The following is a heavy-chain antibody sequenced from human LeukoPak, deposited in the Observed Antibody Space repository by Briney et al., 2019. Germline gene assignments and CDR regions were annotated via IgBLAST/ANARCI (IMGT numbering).Heavy chain of an antibody. J-gene: IGHJ4*02. CDR3: AKRGIMIRGIFIIGFHKEAYYYDC. Sequence: GGSLRLSCAASGLTFSNYAMSWVRQAPGKGLEWVSGISDSGGSTYYADSVKGRFIISRDNSKNTLYLQMNSLRAEDTAVYYCAKRGIMIRGIFIIGFHKEAYYYDCWGQGTLVTVSS. CDR1: GLTFSNYA. D-gene: IGHD3-10*01. V-gene: IGHV3-23*01. CDR2: ISDSGGST.